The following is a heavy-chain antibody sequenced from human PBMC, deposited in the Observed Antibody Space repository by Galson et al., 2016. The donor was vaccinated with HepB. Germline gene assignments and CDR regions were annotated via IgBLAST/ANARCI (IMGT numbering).Heavy chain of an antibody. D-gene: IGHD1-26*01. J-gene: IGHJ4*02. V-gene: IGHV3-23*01. Sequence: SLRLSCAASGFTFSSFEMNWVRQAPGKGLEWVATISGSGGSIYYADSVKGRFTISRDNSKNTLSLQMKRLRDEDTALYYCAKYRSATYYTDYFEYWGQGTLVTVSS. CDR3: AKYRSATYYTDYFEY. CDR1: GFTFSSFE. CDR2: ISGSGGSI.